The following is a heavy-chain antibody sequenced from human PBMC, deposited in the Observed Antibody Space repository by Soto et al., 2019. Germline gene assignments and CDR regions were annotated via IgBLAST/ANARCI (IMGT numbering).Heavy chain of an antibody. CDR3: ARHGPLTNNWNQLNC. D-gene: IGHD1-1*01. CDR1: GGSISSSPYY. V-gene: IGHV4-39*01. Sequence: QLQLQESGPGLVEPSETLSLTCTVSGGSISSSPYYWAWIRQPPGKGLQWIGNIYYNGNTFYNPSLKSRVATSIDTSKNQFSLRLSSVTASDTAVYYCARHGPLTNNWNQLNCWGQGTLVTVSS. CDR2: IYYNGNT. J-gene: IGHJ4*02.